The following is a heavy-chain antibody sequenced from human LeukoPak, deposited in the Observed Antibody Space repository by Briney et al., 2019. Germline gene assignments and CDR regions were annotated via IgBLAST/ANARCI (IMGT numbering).Heavy chain of an antibody. J-gene: IGHJ3*02. CDR2: INHSGST. CDR3: ARGVVVYDSSGYYYSAFDI. Sequence: SETLSLTCAVYGGSFSGYYWSWIRQPPGKGLEWIGEINHSGSTNYNPSLKSRVTISVDTSKNQFSLKLSSVTAADTAVYYCARGVVVYDSSGYYYSAFDIWGQGTMVTVSS. CDR1: GGSFSGYY. V-gene: IGHV4-34*01. D-gene: IGHD3-22*01.